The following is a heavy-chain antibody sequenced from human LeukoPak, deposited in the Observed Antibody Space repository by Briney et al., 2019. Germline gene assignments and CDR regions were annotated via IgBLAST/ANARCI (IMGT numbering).Heavy chain of an antibody. CDR1: GDSVSSDSAA. Sequence: SQTLSLTCAISGDSVSSDSAAWNWIRQSPSGGLEWLGKTYYRSKWYNDYAVSVKSRITITPDTSKNQFSLQLKYVTPEDTAVYYCARATMSVAYAFDIWGQGTMVTVSS. CDR3: ARATMSVAYAFDI. V-gene: IGHV6-1*01. CDR2: TYYRSKWYN. J-gene: IGHJ3*02. D-gene: IGHD6-19*01.